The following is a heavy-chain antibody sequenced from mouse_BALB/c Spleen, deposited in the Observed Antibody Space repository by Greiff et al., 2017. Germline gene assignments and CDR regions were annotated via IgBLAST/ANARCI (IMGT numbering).Heavy chain of an antibody. J-gene: IGHJ4*01. V-gene: IGHV1-80*01. CDR3: AFYYYGSSYYAMDY. Sequence: QVHVKQSGAELVRPGSSVKISCKASGYAFSSYWMNWVKQRPGQGLEWIGQIYPGDGDTNYNGKFKGKATLTADKSSSTAYMQLSSLTSEDSAVYFCAFYYYGSSYYAMDYWGQGTSVTVSS. CDR1: GYAFSSYW. CDR2: IYPGDGDT. D-gene: IGHD1-1*01.